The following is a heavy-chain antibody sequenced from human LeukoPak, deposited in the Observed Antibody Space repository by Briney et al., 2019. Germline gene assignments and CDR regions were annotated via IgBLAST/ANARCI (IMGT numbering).Heavy chain of an antibody. CDR3: ARPLSMVRGVMRYYFDY. J-gene: IGHJ4*02. CDR2: ISYDGSNK. Sequence: GGSLRLSCAASGFTFSSYAMHWVRQAPGKGLGWVAVISYDGSNKYYADSVKGRFTISRDNSKNTLYLQMNSLRAEDTAVYYCARPLSMVRGVMRYYFDYWGQGTLVTVSS. CDR1: GFTFSSYA. V-gene: IGHV3-30-3*01. D-gene: IGHD3-10*01.